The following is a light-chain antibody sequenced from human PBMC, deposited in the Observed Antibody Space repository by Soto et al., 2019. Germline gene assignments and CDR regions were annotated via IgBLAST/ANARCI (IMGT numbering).Light chain of an antibody. J-gene: IGLJ2*01. CDR2: ATN. V-gene: IGLV8-61*01. Sequence: QTVVTQEPSFSVSPGETVTLTCGLNSGSVSTSYYPGWYQQTPGQAPRTLIYATNTRSSGVPDRFSGSILGNKAALTITGAKADDESDYYCVLYLGRGIVVFGGGTKLTVL. CDR3: VLYLGRGIVV. CDR1: SGSVSTSYY.